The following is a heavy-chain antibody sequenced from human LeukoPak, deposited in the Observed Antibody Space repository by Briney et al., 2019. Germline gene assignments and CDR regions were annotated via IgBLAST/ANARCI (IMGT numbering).Heavy chain of an antibody. D-gene: IGHD6-13*01. J-gene: IGHJ4*02. CDR1: GFTVSSSF. V-gene: IGHV3-53*01. Sequence: GGSLRLSCAASGFTVSSSFMSWVRQAPGKGLEWVSVLYDDGATKYADSVKGRFTISRDNARNSLYLQMNSLRAEDTAVYYCARVSAAAGSRDFDYWGQGTLVTVSS. CDR2: LYDDGAT. CDR3: ARVSAAAGSRDFDY.